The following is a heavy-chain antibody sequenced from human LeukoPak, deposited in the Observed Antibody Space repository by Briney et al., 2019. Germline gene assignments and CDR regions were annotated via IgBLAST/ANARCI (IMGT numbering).Heavy chain of an antibody. CDR2: ISNSGNYA. D-gene: IGHD3-16*01. Sequence: GGSLRLSCATSGFSFSDYYMTWIRQAPGKGLEWISYISNSGNYAKYADSVKGRFTIYRDNAKNSVFLQMNSLRADDTAVYYCAREVSGLFGIDIWGQGTMVTVSS. CDR1: GFSFSDYY. V-gene: IGHV3-11*05. CDR3: AREVSGLFGIDI. J-gene: IGHJ3*02.